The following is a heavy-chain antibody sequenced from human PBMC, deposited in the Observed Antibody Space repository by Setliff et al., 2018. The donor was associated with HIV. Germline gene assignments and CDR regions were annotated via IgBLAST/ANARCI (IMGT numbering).Heavy chain of an antibody. D-gene: IGHD5-18*01. J-gene: IGHJ4*02. CDR2: IHSGGST. CDR1: GASMSGFY. Sequence: SETLSLTCSVSGASMSGFYWNWIRQPAGKGLEWIGRIHSGGSTNHNPSLKSRVTMSVVTSKNHFSLSLSSVTAADTAVYFCARDPGYTSGSTFHFDYWGQGTLVTVSS. V-gene: IGHV4-4*07. CDR3: ARDPGYTSGSTFHFDY.